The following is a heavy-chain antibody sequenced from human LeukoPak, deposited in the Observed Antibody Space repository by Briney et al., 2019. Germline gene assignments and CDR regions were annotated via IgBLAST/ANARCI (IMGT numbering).Heavy chain of an antibody. CDR3: ARYYYDSSGYYHWYFDL. Sequence: PSETLSLTCTVSGGSISSYYWSWIRQPPEKGLEWIGYIYYSGSTNYNPSLKSRVTISVDTSKNQFSLKLSSVTAADTAVYYCARYYYDSSGYYHWYFDLWGRGTLVTVSS. CDR2: IYYSGST. D-gene: IGHD3-22*01. CDR1: GGSISSYY. J-gene: IGHJ2*01. V-gene: IGHV4-59*01.